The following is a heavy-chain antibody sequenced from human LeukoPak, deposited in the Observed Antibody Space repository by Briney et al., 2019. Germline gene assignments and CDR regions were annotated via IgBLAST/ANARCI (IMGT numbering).Heavy chain of an antibody. CDR1: GFTFSSYS. D-gene: IGHD5-18*01. CDR3: ARDPFDSYGALNYYYYYMDV. J-gene: IGHJ6*03. CDR2: ISSSSSYI. V-gene: IGHV3-21*01. Sequence: GGSLRLSCAASGFTFSSYSMNWVRQAPGKGLEWVSSISSSSSYIYYADSVKGRFTISRDNAKNSLYLQMNSLRAEDTAVYYCARDPFDSYGALNYYYYYMDVWGKGTTVTVSS.